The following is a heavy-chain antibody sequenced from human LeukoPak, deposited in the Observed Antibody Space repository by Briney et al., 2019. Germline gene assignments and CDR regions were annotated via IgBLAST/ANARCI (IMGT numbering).Heavy chain of an antibody. CDR3: ARNYKYAFDN. Sequence: GGSLRLSCAASGFTFSDYSMNWVLQAPGKGLEWISYIGIDSGNTNYADSVKGRFTISGDKAKNSLYLQMNSLRVEDTAVYYCARNYKYAFDNWGQGTLVTVSS. V-gene: IGHV3-48*01. CDR2: IGIDSGNT. CDR1: GFTFSDYS. J-gene: IGHJ4*02. D-gene: IGHD5-24*01.